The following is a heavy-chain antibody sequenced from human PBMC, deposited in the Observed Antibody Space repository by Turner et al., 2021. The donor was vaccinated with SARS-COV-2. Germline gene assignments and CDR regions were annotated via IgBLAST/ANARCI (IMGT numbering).Heavy chain of an antibody. J-gene: IGHJ4*02. D-gene: IGHD3-16*01. Sequence: QVQLQESGPGLVKPSETLSLTCTVYGGSIRSYYWSWIRQPQGKGLEWIGYIYYSESTNYDPSLKSRVTITVDTSKTQFSLKLSSVTAADTAVYYCARDPGEGSFDYWGQGTLVTVSS. CDR3: ARDPGEGSFDY. CDR1: GGSIRSYY. V-gene: IGHV4-59*01. CDR2: IYYSEST.